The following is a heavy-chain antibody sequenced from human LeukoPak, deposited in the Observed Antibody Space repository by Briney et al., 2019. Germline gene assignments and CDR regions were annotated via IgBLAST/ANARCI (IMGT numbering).Heavy chain of an antibody. V-gene: IGHV3-23*01. Sequence: GGSLRLSCAASGFTFSSYAMSWVRQAPGKGLEWVSAISGSGGSTYYADSVKGRFTISRDNSKNTLYLQMNSLRAEDTAVYYCAKHSSYCYDSSGYYQGWGQGTLVTVSS. D-gene: IGHD3-22*01. CDR3: AKHSSYCYDSSGYYQG. J-gene: IGHJ4*02. CDR2: ISGSGGST. CDR1: GFTFSSYA.